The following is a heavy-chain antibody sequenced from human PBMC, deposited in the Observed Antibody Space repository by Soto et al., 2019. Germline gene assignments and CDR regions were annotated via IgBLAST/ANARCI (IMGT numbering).Heavy chain of an antibody. CDR2: VSGYTGNR. CDR1: GYAFSTYG. Sequence: QVQLVQSGAEVKKPGASVKVSCEASGYAFSTYGISWVRQAPGQGLEWMGWVSGYTGNRNYAQKFQDRVTMTTDTSTSTAYMELRSLRSDDTAVYFCARGAAAGWFDPWGQGTLVTVSS. V-gene: IGHV1-18*01. CDR3: ARGAAAGWFDP. J-gene: IGHJ5*02. D-gene: IGHD6-13*01.